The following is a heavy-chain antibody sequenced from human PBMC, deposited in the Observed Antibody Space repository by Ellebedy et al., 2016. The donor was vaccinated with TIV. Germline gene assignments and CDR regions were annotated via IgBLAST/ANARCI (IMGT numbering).Heavy chain of an antibody. CDR3: STLAVAGSGPAGDY. D-gene: IGHD6-19*01. V-gene: IGHV4-61*01. J-gene: IGHJ4*02. CDR2: IYHSGST. CDR1: GGSISSSTYY. Sequence: MPSETLSLTCTVSGGSISSSTYYWSWIRQPPGKGLEWIGYIYHSGSTYYNPSLKSRVTISVDTSKNQFSLMLTSVTTADTAVYYCSTLAVAGSGPAGDYWGQGTLVTVSS.